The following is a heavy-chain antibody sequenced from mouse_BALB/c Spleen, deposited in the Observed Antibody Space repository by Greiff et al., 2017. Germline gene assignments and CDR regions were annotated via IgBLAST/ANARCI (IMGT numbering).Heavy chain of an antibody. CDR2: ISDGGSYT. CDR1: GFTFSDYY. D-gene: IGHD2-2*01. J-gene: IGHJ4*01. Sequence: EVKLMESGGGLVKPGGSLKLSCAASGFTFSDYYMYWVRQTPEKRLEWVATISDGGSYTYYPDSVKGRFTISRDNAKNNLYLQMSSLKSEDTAMYYCARVGYDAMDYWGQGTSVTVSS. CDR3: ARVGYDAMDY. V-gene: IGHV5-4*02.